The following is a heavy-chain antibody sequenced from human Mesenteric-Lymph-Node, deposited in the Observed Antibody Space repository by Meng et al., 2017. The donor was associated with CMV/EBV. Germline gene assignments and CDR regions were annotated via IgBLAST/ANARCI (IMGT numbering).Heavy chain of an antibody. J-gene: IGHJ6*02. V-gene: IGHV4-39*01. D-gene: IGHD3-3*01. CDR3: ARQNYDYDFWSGYYTGTYHYYGMDV. Sequence: GSLRLSCTVSGGSISSSSYYWGWIRQPPGKGLEWIGSIYYSGSTYYNPSLKSRVTISVDTSKNQFSLKLSSVTAADTAVYYCARQNYDYDFWSGYYTGTYHYYGMDVWGQGTTVTVSS. CDR1: GGSISSSSYY. CDR2: IYYSGST.